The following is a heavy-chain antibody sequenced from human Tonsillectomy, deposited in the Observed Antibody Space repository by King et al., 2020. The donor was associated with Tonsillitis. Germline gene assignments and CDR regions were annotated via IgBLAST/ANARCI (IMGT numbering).Heavy chain of an antibody. CDR3: ARYNYGAPLHY. Sequence: QLVQSGAEVKKPGESLKISCAGSGYSFTSFWIAWVRQVPGKGLEWMGIVYPYDSDIRYSPSFHGQVTISADKSAAYLQWSSLKASDTAIYYCARYNYGAPLHYWGRGTLVTVSS. CDR2: VYPYDSDI. CDR1: GYSFTSFW. D-gene: IGHD4/OR15-4a*01. V-gene: IGHV5-51*01. J-gene: IGHJ4*02.